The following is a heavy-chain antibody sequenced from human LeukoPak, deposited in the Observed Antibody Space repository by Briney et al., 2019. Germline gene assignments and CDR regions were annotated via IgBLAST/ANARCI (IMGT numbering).Heavy chain of an antibody. CDR2: IYYSGST. CDR1: GGSISSYY. Sequence: PSETLSLTCTVSGGSISSYYWGWIRQPPGKGLEWIGYIYYSGSTNYNPSLKSRVTISVDTSRNQFSLKLSSVTAADTAVYYCARVEGIGANWFDPWGQGTLVTVSS. J-gene: IGHJ5*02. D-gene: IGHD6-13*01. CDR3: ARVEGIGANWFDP. V-gene: IGHV4-59*08.